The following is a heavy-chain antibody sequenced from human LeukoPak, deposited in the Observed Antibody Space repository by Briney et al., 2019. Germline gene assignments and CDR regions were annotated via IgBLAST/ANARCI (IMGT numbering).Heavy chain of an antibody. J-gene: IGHJ6*02. CDR3: ARDVVYSSSLISYGMDV. D-gene: IGHD6-13*01. CDR2: INTNTGNP. V-gene: IGHV7-4-1*02. Sequence: ASVKVSCKASGYTFTGYYMHWVRQAPGQGLEWMGWINTNTGNPTYAQGFTGRFVFSLDTSVSTAYLQISSLKAEDTTVYYCARDVVYSSSLISYGMDVWGQGTTVTVSS. CDR1: GYTFTGYY.